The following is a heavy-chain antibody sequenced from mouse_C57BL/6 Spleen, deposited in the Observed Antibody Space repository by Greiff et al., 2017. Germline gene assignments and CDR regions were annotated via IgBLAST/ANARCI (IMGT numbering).Heavy chain of an antibody. CDR2: INYDGSST. CDR3: ARDDGPNHFDY. V-gene: IGHV5-16*01. CDR1: GFTFSDYY. Sequence: EVKVVESEGGLVQPGSSMKLSCTASGFTFSDYYMAWVRQVPEKGLEWVANINYDGSSTYYLDSLKSRFIISRDNAKNILYLQMSSLKSEDTATYYGARDDGPNHFDYWGQGTTLTVSS. D-gene: IGHD2-3*01. J-gene: IGHJ2*01.